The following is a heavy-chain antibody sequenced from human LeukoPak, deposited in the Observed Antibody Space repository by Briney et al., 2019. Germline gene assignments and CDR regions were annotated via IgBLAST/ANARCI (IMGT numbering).Heavy chain of an antibody. V-gene: IGHV1-3*01. J-gene: IGHJ4*02. CDR2: INAGNGNT. CDR1: GYTFTCYA. D-gene: IGHD6-13*01. Sequence: GASVKVSCKASGYTFTCYAMHWVRQAPGQRLEWMGWINAGNGNTKYSQRFQGRVTITRDTSASTAYMELSSLRSEDTAVYYCARVGAAGTRFDFDYWGQGTLVTVSS. CDR3: ARVGAAGTRFDFDY.